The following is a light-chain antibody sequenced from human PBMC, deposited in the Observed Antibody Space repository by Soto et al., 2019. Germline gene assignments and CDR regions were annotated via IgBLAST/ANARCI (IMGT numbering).Light chain of an antibody. CDR1: SGYSSYA. CDR3: QTWGTGIRV. CDR2: VNSDGSH. V-gene: IGLV4-69*01. J-gene: IGLJ2*01. Sequence: QSVLTQSPSASASPGASVKLTCTLSSGYSSYAIAWHQQQPEKGPRYLMKVNSDGSHTKGDGIPDRFSASSSGAERYLTISSLQSEDEADYYCQTWGTGIRVFGGGTKVTVL.